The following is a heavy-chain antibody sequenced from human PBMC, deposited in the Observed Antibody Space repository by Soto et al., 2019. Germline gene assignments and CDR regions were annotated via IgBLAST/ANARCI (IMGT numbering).Heavy chain of an antibody. Sequence: QLQLQESGPGLVKPSETLSLTCTVSGGSISSSSYYWGWIRQPPGKGLEWIGSIYYSGSTYYNPSLKSRVTISVDTSKNQFSLKLSTVTAADTDLYYCARQSRQRVLYGRDVWGQGTTVTVYS. V-gene: IGHV4-39*01. CDR3: ARQSRQRVLYGRDV. J-gene: IGHJ6*02. CDR2: IYYSGST. D-gene: IGHD3-10*01. CDR1: GGSISSSSYY.